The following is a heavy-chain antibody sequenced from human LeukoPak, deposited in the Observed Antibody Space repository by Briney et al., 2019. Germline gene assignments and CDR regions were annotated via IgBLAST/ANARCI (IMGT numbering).Heavy chain of an antibody. Sequence: PGGSLRLSCAASGFTFIKYSMTWVRQAPGKGLEWVSAITGSGAFTDYADSVKGRFTISRDNSKNTLYLQVNSLRAEDTAVYYCAKRSAESSGYFDYWGQGTLVTVPS. J-gene: IGHJ4*02. CDR3: AKRSAESSGYFDY. CDR1: GFTFIKYS. CDR2: ITGSGAFT. D-gene: IGHD6-19*01. V-gene: IGHV3-23*01.